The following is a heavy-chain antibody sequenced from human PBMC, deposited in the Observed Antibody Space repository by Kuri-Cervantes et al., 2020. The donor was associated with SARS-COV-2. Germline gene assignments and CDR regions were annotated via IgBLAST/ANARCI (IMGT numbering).Heavy chain of an antibody. J-gene: IGHJ4*02. CDR1: GFTFSSYG. CDR2: IWYDGSNK. D-gene: IGHD3-22*01. CDR3: TRGTVVTREEDS. V-gene: IGHV3-33*01. Sequence: GESLKISCAASGFTFSSYGMHWVRQAPGKGLEWVAVIWYDGSNKYYADSVKGRFTISRENAKNSLSLQMNSLRDEDTAVYYCTRGTVVTREEDSWGQGTLVTVSS.